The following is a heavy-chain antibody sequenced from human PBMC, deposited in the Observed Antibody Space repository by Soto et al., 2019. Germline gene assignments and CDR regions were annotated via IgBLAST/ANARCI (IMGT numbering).Heavy chain of an antibody. V-gene: IGHV1-69*01. Sequence: QVQLVQSGAEVKKPGSSVKVSCKASGGTFSSYAISWVRQAPGQGLEWMGGIIPIFGTANYAQEFQGRVTITADESTSTAYMEQSSLRSEDTAVDYCARGEGAYCGGDCYYDYYGMDVWGQGTTVTVSS. J-gene: IGHJ6*02. CDR2: IIPIFGTA. D-gene: IGHD2-21*02. CDR3: ARGEGAYCGGDCYYDYYGMDV. CDR1: GGTFSSYA.